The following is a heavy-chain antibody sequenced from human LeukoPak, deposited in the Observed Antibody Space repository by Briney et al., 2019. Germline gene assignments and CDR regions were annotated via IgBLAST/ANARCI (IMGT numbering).Heavy chain of an antibody. CDR1: GYTFTSYG. V-gene: IGHV1-18*01. D-gene: IGHD3-9*01. CDR2: ISAYNGNT. J-gene: IGHJ4*02. CDR3: ARDQAATNTQVRFCLD. Sequence: ASVKVSCKASGYTFTSYGISWMRQAPGQGLEWMGWISAYNGNTNVAEKLQGRVTMTTDTSTSTAYMDLRSLRSDDTAVYYCARDQAATNTQVRFCLDWGQGTLVTVSS.